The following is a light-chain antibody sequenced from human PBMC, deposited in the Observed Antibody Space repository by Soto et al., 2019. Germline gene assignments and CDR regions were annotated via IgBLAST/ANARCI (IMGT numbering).Light chain of an antibody. CDR2: GAS. CDR1: QSVSSY. CDR3: QQRSNWPPIT. V-gene: IGKV3-11*01. Sequence: VLTQSPATLSLSPGERATLSCRASQSVSSYLAWYQQKPGQAPRLLIYGASSRATGIPDRFSGSGSGTDFRLTISSLEPEDFAVYYCQQRSNWPPITFGQGTRLEIK. J-gene: IGKJ5*01.